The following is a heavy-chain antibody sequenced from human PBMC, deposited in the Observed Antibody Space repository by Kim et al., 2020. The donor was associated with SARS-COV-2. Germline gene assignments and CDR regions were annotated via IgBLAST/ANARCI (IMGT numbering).Heavy chain of an antibody. J-gene: IGHJ6*02. CDR2: INPNSGAT. Sequence: ASMKVSCKASGDTFSGFYMHWVRQAPGQGLEWMGWINPNSGATNYAQKFQDRITLTRDTSISTGYMELNRLTSDDTAVYYCARDQGGLDVWGQGTTVTVSS. V-gene: IGHV1-2*02. CDR3: ARDQGGLDV. CDR1: GDTFSGFY.